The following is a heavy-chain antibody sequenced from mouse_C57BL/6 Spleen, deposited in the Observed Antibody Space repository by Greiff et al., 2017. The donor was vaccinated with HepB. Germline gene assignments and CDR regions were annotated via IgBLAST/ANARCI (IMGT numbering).Heavy chain of an antibody. CDR3: ATPWGDSHWYFDV. CDR1: GYTFTSYW. CDR2: IDPSDSYT. D-gene: IGHD3-3*01. J-gene: IGHJ1*03. Sequence: VKLQQPGAELVKPGASVKLSCKASGYTFTSYWMQWVKQRPGQGLEWIGEIDPSDSYTNYNQKFKGKATLTVDTSSSTAYMQLSSLTSEDSAVYYCATPWGDSHWYFDVWGTGTTVTVSS. V-gene: IGHV1-50*01.